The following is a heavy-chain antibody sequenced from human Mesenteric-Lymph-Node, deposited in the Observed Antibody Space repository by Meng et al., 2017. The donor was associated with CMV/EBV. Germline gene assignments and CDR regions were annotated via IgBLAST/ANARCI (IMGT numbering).Heavy chain of an antibody. V-gene: IGHV5-51*01. CDR3: ARRHRYCSGPSCCVVDY. CDR2: ISPVDSHT. Sequence: GGSLRLSCTGSGYSFTTHWIGWVRQMPGKGLEWLGIISPVDSHTTYSPSFQGQVTISADKSINTAYLQWSSLRTTDTAMYYCARRHRYCSGPSCCVVDYWGQGTLVTVSS. CDR1: GYSFTTHW. D-gene: IGHD2-15*01. J-gene: IGHJ4*02.